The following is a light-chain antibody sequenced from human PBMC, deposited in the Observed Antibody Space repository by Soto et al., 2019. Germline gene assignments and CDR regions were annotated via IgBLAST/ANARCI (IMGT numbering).Light chain of an antibody. CDR3: CSYAGSYTWV. J-gene: IGLJ3*02. CDR2: AVN. Sequence: QLVLTQPRSVSGSPGQSVTISCTGTSSDVGDYNYVSWYQQHPGKAPKLLIYAVNMRPSGVPDRFSGSKSGNTASLTISGLQAEDEADYSCCSYAGSYTWVFGGGTQLTVL. CDR1: SSDVGDYNY. V-gene: IGLV2-11*01.